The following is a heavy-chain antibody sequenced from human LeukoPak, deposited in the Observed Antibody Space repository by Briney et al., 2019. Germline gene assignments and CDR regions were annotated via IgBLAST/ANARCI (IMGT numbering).Heavy chain of an antibody. D-gene: IGHD3-22*01. CDR2: INWNGGST. V-gene: IGHV3-20*04. J-gene: IGHJ3*02. Sequence: GGSLRLSCAASGFTFDDYGMTWVRQAPGKGLGWVSSINWNGGSTGYADSVKGRFTISRDNAKNSLFLQMNSLRAEDTALYYCARDRGPYDSSGYYPYDAFDIWGQGTMVTVSS. CDR3: ARDRGPYDSSGYYPYDAFDI. CDR1: GFTFDDYG.